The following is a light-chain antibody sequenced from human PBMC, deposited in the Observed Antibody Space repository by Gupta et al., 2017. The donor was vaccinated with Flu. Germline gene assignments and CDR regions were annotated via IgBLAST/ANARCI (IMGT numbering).Light chain of an antibody. V-gene: IGKV1-5*03. J-gene: IGKJ1*01. CDR2: KAS. Sequence: DMQMTQSPSTLSASVGDRVTITCRVSQSIRSWLAWYQQKPGKAPKLLIYKASSVESGVPSRFSGSGSGTDFTLTISSLQPDDFATYYCQQYDSYSWTFGQGTKVEIK. CDR1: QSIRSW. CDR3: QQYDSYSWT.